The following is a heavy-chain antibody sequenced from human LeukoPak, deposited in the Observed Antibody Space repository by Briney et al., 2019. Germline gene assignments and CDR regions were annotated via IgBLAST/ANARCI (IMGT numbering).Heavy chain of an antibody. J-gene: IGHJ6*03. V-gene: IGHV3-23*01. CDR2: HGGHHGT. CDR3: ARDGDVRVQYYFYHLDV. CDR1: GFTLSSHA. D-gene: IGHD3-16*01. Sequence: PGGSLRLSCAASGFTLSSHAMTWVRQAPGMGLEWVSTHGGHHGTFYADSVKGRFTVSRDNSKNTVYLEISSLRAEDTAEYYCARDGDVRVQYYFYHLDVWGKGTTATVSS.